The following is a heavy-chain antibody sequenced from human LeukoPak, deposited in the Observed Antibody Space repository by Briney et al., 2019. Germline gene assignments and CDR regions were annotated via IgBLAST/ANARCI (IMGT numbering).Heavy chain of an antibody. CDR1: GFTFSSYG. J-gene: IGHJ4*02. CDR3: ARVQWLSFDY. D-gene: IGHD3-22*01. CDR2: ISSDGGST. V-gene: IGHV3-64*04. Sequence: GGSLRVSCSASGFTFSSYGMHWVRQAPGKGLEYVSAISSDGGSTYYADSVKGRFTISRDNSKNTLYLQMNSLRAEDTAVYYCARVQWLSFDYWGQGTLVTVSS.